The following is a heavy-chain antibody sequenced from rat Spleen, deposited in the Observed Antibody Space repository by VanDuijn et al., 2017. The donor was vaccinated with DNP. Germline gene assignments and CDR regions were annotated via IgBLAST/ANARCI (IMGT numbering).Heavy chain of an antibody. CDR3: TKDLQWYAMDA. CDR2: INPDGGNT. J-gene: IGHJ4*01. D-gene: IGHD1-1*01. V-gene: IGHV5-58*01. Sequence: EVQLVETGGDLVPPGRSLKLSCVASGFTFSIYWMFWIRQAPGKGLEWVASINPDGGNTYCQDSVKGRFNISRDNAENTVYLQMNSLRSEDTATYYCTKDLQWYAMDAWGQGTSVTVSS. CDR1: GFTFSIYW.